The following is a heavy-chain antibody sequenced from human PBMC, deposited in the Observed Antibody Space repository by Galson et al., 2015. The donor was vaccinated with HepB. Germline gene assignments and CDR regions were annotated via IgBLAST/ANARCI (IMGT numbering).Heavy chain of an antibody. J-gene: IGHJ6*02. Sequence: SLRLSCAASGFIFGGYWMSWVRQAPGKGLEWVANIEKDGSRKFYVDSVEGRFTISRDNAKNSLFLQMSSLRAEDTALYYCARGVDTRMGRSYYYGLDVWGQGTTVTVFS. D-gene: IGHD5-18*01. CDR2: IEKDGSRK. CDR3: ARGVDTRMGRSYYYGLDV. V-gene: IGHV3-7*03. CDR1: GFIFGGYW.